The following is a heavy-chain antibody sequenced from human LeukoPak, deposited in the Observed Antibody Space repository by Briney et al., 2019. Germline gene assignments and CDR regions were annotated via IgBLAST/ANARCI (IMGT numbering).Heavy chain of an antibody. D-gene: IGHD3-16*01. CDR2: IWYDGSNK. CDR3: AKGLRYYSTDY. CDR1: GFTFSSYG. V-gene: IGHV3-33*06. Sequence: GGSLRLSCAASGFTFSSYGMHWVRQAPGKGLEWVAVIWYDGSNKYYADSVKGRFTISRDNSKNTLYLQMNSLRAEDTAVYYCAKGLRYYSTDYWGQGTLVTVSS. J-gene: IGHJ4*02.